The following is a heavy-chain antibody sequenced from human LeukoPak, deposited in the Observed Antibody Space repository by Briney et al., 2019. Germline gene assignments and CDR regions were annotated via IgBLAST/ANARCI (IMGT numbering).Heavy chain of an antibody. CDR3: ARAVVVTGAPAWFDP. Sequence: GGSLRLSCAASGFTFRSYWMHWVRQAPGKGLVWVSHIHSDGSSTSYADSVQGRFTISRDNAKNTLYLQMNSLRADDTAVYYCARAVVVTGAPAWFDPWGQGTLVTVSA. CDR1: GFTFRSYW. CDR2: IHSDGSST. D-gene: IGHD2-15*01. V-gene: IGHV3-74*01. J-gene: IGHJ5*02.